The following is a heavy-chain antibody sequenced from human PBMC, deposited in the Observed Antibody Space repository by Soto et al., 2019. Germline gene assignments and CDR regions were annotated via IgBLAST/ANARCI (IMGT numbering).Heavy chain of an antibody. CDR2: SWQSGSS. V-gene: IGHV4-30-2*01. CDR1: GASISRGGYS. Sequence: PSETLSLTCPVSGASISRGGYSRRWIRKPPGTGLEWSGYSWQSGSSYYNPSLTTPVTLSVDRSQNQSSLKLSPVTAADTSEYYCARVLSGLFGDYFDYWGQGTLVTVSS. CDR3: ARVLSGLFGDYFDY. J-gene: IGHJ4*02. D-gene: IGHD3-10*02.